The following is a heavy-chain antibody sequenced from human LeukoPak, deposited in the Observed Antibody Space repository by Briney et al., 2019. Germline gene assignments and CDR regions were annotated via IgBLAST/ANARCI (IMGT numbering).Heavy chain of an antibody. D-gene: IGHD3-22*01. Sequence: SETLSLTCSVSGGSFSSGGYYWRWLRQSPGKGLEWIGYLHYSGSTYYNPSLRSRLTFSVDTSKNQLSLDLSSVTAADTAVYYCARGLPRIVQNAFDIWGQGTMVTVSS. J-gene: IGHJ3*02. CDR2: LHYSGST. CDR1: GGSFSSGGYY. CDR3: ARGLPRIVQNAFDI. V-gene: IGHV4-31*03.